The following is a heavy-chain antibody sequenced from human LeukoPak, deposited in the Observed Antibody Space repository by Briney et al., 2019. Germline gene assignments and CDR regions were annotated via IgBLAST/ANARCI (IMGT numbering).Heavy chain of an antibody. CDR1: GGSISSGGYY. D-gene: IGHD2/OR15-2a*01. Sequence: PSQTLSLICTVSGGSISSGGYYWSWIRQHPGKGLEWIGYIYYSGSTYYNPSLKSRVTISVDTSKNQFSLKLSSVTAADTAVYYCARGSVLRTDLDYWGQGTLVTVSS. CDR2: IYYSGST. CDR3: ARGSVLRTDLDY. J-gene: IGHJ4*02. V-gene: IGHV4-31*03.